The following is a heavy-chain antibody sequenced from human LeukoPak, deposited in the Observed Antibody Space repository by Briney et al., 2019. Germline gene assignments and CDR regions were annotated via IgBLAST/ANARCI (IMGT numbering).Heavy chain of an antibody. CDR2: IYSGGST. CDR3: AKEIRGDYVVDV. V-gene: IGHV3-66*01. CDR1: GFTVSSNY. Sequence: GGSLRLSCAASGFTVSSNYMSWVRQAPGKGLEWVSVIYSGGSTYYADSVKGRFTISRDNSKNTLYLQMNSLRAEDTAVYYCAKEIRGDYVVDVWGQGTTVTVSS. D-gene: IGHD4-17*01. J-gene: IGHJ6*02.